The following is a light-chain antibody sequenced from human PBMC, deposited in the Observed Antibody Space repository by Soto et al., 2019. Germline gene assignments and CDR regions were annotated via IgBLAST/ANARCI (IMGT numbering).Light chain of an antibody. CDR2: EDN. Sequence: FMLTQPHSVSESPGKTVTISCTGSSGSIASNYVQWYQQRPGSAPTTVIYEDNQRPSGVPDRFSGSIDSSSNSASLTISGLKTEDEADYYCQSYDSSIYVVFGGGTKLTVL. CDR1: SGSIASNY. V-gene: IGLV6-57*02. J-gene: IGLJ2*01. CDR3: QSYDSSIYVV.